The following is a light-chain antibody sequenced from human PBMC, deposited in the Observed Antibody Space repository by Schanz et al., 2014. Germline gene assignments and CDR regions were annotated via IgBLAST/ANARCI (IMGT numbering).Light chain of an antibody. Sequence: EIVLTQSPGTLSLSPGERATLSCRASQSVSSSYLAWYQQKPGQAPRLLIYGASSRATGIPDRFSGSGSGTDFTLAISSLQAEDVAVYYCQQYYSRPLTFGGGTKVEIK. CDR1: QSVSSSY. CDR2: GAS. J-gene: IGKJ4*01. CDR3: QQYYSRPLT. V-gene: IGKV3-20*01.